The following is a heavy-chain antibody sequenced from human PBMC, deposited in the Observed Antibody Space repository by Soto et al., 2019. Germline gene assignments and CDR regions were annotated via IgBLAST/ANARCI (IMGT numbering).Heavy chain of an antibody. J-gene: IGHJ6*02. Sequence: QGPLVQSEAEVKKSGASVKVSCKASGYTFTRYGISWVRQAPGQRLEWMGWISGYNGDTNYAQKFQGRVSMTIDTSTTTAYMELRSLTSDDTAVYYCAKNGQPPYYYYGLDVWGQGTKVTVSS. CDR3: AKNGQPPYYYYGLDV. V-gene: IGHV1-18*01. CDR2: ISGYNGDT. D-gene: IGHD2-8*01. CDR1: GYTFTRYG.